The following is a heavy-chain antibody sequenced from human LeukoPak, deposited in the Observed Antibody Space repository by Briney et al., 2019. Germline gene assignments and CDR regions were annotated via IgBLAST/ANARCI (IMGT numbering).Heavy chain of an antibody. CDR2: IKQDGSEK. Sequence: GGSLRLSCAASGLTFSSYWMSWVRQAPGKGLEWVANIKQDGSEKYYVDSVKGRFTISRDNAKNSLYLQMNSLRAEDTAVYYSSLEGSSWYRYFQHWGQGTLVTVSS. CDR3: SLEGSSWYRYFQH. CDR1: GLTFSSYW. D-gene: IGHD6-13*01. V-gene: IGHV3-7*05. J-gene: IGHJ1*01.